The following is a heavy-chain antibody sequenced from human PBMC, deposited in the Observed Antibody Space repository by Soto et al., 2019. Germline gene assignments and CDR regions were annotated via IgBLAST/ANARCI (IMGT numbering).Heavy chain of an antibody. CDR1: GFTFSNYA. CDR2: ISGSGGRS. Sequence: EVQLLDSGGGLVQPGGSLRLSCAASGFTFSNYAMTWVRQGPGKGLEWVSGISGSGGRSYYADSVKGRFTISRDNSKSTLYLQVTSLRAEDTAVYYCAAASSVWSSEQPYYFDYWGQGTLVTVSS. J-gene: IGHJ4*02. CDR3: AAASSVWSSEQPYYFDY. D-gene: IGHD3-16*01. V-gene: IGHV3-23*01.